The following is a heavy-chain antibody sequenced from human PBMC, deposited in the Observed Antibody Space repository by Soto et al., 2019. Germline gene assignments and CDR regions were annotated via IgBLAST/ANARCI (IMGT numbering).Heavy chain of an antibody. CDR2: IYSDGRT. Sequence: EVHLVESGGGLIQPGGSLRLSCEVSGLTVRSNYMNWVRQAPWKGLEWVSVIYSDGRTSYADSVKGRFTISRDTSKNTLYLEMNNLRAEDMAVYYCARAYGPGSYFCDHWGQGTLVTVSS. D-gene: IGHD3-10*01. CDR3: ARAYGPGSYFCDH. CDR1: GLTVRSNY. J-gene: IGHJ5*02. V-gene: IGHV3-53*01.